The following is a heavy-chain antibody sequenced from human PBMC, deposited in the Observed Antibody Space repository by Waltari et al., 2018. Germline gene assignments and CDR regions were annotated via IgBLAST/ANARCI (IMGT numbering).Heavy chain of an antibody. V-gene: IGHV1-24*01. CDR2: LDPEDGET. Sequence: QVQLVQSGAEVKKPGASVKVSCKVSGHTLTDFSIHWVRHAPGKGLEGMGGLDPEDGETIYAQKFQGRVTMTEDTSTDTAYMELSSLRSEETAVYYCARGRGYFDYWGQGTLVTVSS. CDR3: ARGRGYFDY. CDR1: GHTLTDFS. J-gene: IGHJ4*02.